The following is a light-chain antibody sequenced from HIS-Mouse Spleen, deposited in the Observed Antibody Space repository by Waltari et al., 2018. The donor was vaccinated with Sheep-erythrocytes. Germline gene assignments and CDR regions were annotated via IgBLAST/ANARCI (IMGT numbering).Light chain of an antibody. CDR2: DVS. Sequence: QSALTQPRSVSGSPGQSVTIPSTGTSSDVPGYNHLSWYQQHPGKAPKLMIYDVSKRPSGVPDRFSGSKSGNTASLTISGLQAEDEADYYCCSYAGSYTWVFGGGTKLTVL. CDR3: CSYAGSYTWV. V-gene: IGLV2-11*01. J-gene: IGLJ3*02. CDR1: SSDVPGYNH.